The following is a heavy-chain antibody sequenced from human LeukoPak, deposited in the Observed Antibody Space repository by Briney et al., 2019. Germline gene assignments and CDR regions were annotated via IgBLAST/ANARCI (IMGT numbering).Heavy chain of an antibody. V-gene: IGHV1-24*01. D-gene: IGHD6-19*01. CDR1: GYTLTELS. CDR3: ATDGHIIAVAGI. Sequence: ASVKVSCKVSGYTLTELSMHWVRQAPGKGLEWMGGFDPEDGETIYAQKFQGRVSMTEDTSTDTAYMELSSLRSEDTAVYYCATDGHIIAVAGIWGQGALVTVSS. CDR2: FDPEDGET. J-gene: IGHJ4*02.